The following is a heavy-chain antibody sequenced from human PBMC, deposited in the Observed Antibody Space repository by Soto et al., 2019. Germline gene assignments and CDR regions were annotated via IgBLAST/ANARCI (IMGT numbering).Heavy chain of an antibody. V-gene: IGHV5-51*01. CDR3: ARLCRYSSSWSPNYYYYYGMDV. CDR2: IYPGDSDT. Sequence: GESLKISCNGSGYSFTSYWIGWVRQMPGKGLEWMGIIYPGDSDTRYSPSFQGQVTISADKSISTAYLQWSSLKASGTAMYYCARLCRYSSSWSPNYYYYYGMDVWVQGTTVTVSS. D-gene: IGHD6-13*01. CDR1: GYSFTSYW. J-gene: IGHJ6*02.